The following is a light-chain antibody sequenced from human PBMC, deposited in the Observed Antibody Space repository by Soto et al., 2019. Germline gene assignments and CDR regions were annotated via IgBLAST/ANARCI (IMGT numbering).Light chain of an antibody. CDR1: QSISDN. J-gene: IGKJ2*01. CDR2: GVS. Sequence: EIVMTQSPATLSVSPGERATLSCRASQSISDNLAWYQQKPGQAPRLLIYGVSTRATGVPVRFSGSGSGTEFTLTINSLQSEDFAVYYCQQYNNWPHTFGQGTKLEIK. CDR3: QQYNNWPHT. V-gene: IGKV3-15*01.